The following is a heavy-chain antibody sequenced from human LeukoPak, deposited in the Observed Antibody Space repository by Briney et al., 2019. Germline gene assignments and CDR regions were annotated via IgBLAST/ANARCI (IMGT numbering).Heavy chain of an antibody. V-gene: IGHV3-21*01. CDR2: ISSSSSYI. CDR3: AGDSSEFRSLIPH. J-gene: IGHJ1*01. Sequence: PGGSLRLSCAASGFTFSSYSMNWVRQAPGKGLEWVSSISSSSSYIYYADSVKGRFTISRDNAKNSLYLQMNSLRAEDTAVYYCAGDSSEFRSLIPHWGQGTLVTVSS. D-gene: IGHD2-21*01. CDR1: GFTFSSYS.